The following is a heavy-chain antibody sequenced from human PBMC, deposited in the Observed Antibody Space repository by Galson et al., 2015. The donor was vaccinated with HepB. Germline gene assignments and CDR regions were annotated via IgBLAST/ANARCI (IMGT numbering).Heavy chain of an antibody. J-gene: IGHJ4*02. Sequence: QSGAEVKKPGESLTISCKGSGFSFTSYWIGWVRQTPGKGLEWMGIIYPGDSDIRYSPSFQGQVTISADKSSSTAYLQWSSLKASDTAMYCCARRGAYYDSSGYYRYWGQGTLATVSS. CDR2: IYPGDSDI. CDR3: ARRGAYYDSSGYYRY. CDR1: GFSFTSYW. V-gene: IGHV5-51*03. D-gene: IGHD3-22*01.